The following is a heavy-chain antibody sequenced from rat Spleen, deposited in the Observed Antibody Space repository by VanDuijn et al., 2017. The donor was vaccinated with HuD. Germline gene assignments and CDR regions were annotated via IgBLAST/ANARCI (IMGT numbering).Heavy chain of an antibody. CDR3: TRNWDY. J-gene: IGHJ2*01. Sequence: EVQLVESGGGLVQPGRSLKFSCVASGFTFNDYWMTWIRQAPGNGLKWVASVTETGGNTYYPDSVKGRFTISSDNSKSTLYLQMNSLRSEDTATYYCTRNWDYWGQGVMVTVSS. V-gene: IGHV5-31*01. D-gene: IGHD3-6*01. CDR2: VTETGGNT. CDR1: GFTFNDYW.